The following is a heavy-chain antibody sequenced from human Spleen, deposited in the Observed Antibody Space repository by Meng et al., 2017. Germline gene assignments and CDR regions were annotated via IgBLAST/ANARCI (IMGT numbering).Heavy chain of an antibody. V-gene: IGHV1-8*01. CDR3: AREGLDP. CDR2: MRPNSDNT. CDR1: GYTFTSYD. Sequence: QVQEVKSGAEVKKPGSSVKVSCKASGYTFTSYDINWVRQATGQGLEWMGYMRPNSDNTDYAQKFQGRITMTTNTSISTAYMELSSLTSEDTAVYYCAREGLDPWGQGTLVTVSS. J-gene: IGHJ5*02.